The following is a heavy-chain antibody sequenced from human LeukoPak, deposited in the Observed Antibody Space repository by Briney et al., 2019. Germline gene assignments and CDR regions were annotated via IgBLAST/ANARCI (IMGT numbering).Heavy chain of an antibody. CDR2: ISSSGHST. V-gene: IGHV3-23*01. CDR3: AKDQLRELGRDYFDY. D-gene: IGHD1-1*01. Sequence: GGSLRLSCAASGFTFSSYAMTWVRQAPGKGLEWVSSISSSGHSTYYTDSVKGRFTISRDNSNNTLYLQMNSLRAEDTALYYCAKDQLRELGRDYFDYWGREPWSPSPQ. CDR1: GFTFSSYA. J-gene: IGHJ4*02.